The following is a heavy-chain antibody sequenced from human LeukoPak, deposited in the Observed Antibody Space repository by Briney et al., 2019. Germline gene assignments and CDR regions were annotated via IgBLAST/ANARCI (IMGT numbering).Heavy chain of an antibody. V-gene: IGHV3-48*04. CDR1: GFTFNNYN. CDR2: ISSSGNTI. CDR3: ARDKNYYDSSGRRKVTDY. D-gene: IGHD3-22*01. Sequence: GGSLRLSCAASGFTFNNYNMNWVRQAPGKGLEWVSYISSSGNTIYYADSVKGRFTISRDNAKNSLYLQMNSLRAEDTAIYYCARDKNYYDSSGRRKVTDYWGQGTLVTVSS. J-gene: IGHJ4*02.